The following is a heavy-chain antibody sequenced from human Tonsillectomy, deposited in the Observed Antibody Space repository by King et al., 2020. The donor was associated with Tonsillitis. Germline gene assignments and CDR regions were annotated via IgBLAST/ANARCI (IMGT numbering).Heavy chain of an antibody. CDR1: GFTFSSYS. CDR3: GSVGGATTDY. D-gene: IGHD1-26*01. V-gene: IGHV3-48*01. CDR2: ITSSSSTI. Sequence: VQLVESGGGLVQPGGSLRLSCAASGFTFSSYSMNWVRQAPGKGLEWVSYITSSSSTIYYAASVKGRFTISRDKSKNSLYLQMNSLRAEDTAVYYCGSVGGATTDYWGQGTLVTVSS. J-gene: IGHJ4*02.